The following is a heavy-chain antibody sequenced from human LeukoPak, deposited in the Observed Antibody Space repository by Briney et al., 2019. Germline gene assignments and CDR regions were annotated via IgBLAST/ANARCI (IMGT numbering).Heavy chain of an antibody. CDR1: GFTFSNYG. CDR3: ARGGLLGAYYYYYMDV. Sequence: GGTLRLSCAASGFTFSNYGLSWVRQAPGKGLEWVSGITGSGGSTYYADSVKGRFTISRDNSKNSLYLQMNSLRAEDTAVYYCARGGLLGAYYYYYMDVWGKGTTVTISS. J-gene: IGHJ6*03. V-gene: IGHV3-23*01. CDR2: ITGSGGST. D-gene: IGHD3-16*01.